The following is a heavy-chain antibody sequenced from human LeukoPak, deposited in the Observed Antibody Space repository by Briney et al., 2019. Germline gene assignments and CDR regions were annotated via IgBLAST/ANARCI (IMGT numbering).Heavy chain of an antibody. CDR1: GFTFSSYA. D-gene: IGHD3-10*01. J-gene: IGHJ4*02. CDR2: ISYDGSND. V-gene: IGHV3-30-3*01. CDR3: AKGSGVRDYFDY. Sequence: PGGSLRLSCAASGFTFSSYAMHWVRQAPGKGLEWVAIISYDGSNDYYADSVRGRFTISRDNSKNTLYLQMNSLRAEDTSIYYCAKGSGVRDYFDYWGQGTLATVSS.